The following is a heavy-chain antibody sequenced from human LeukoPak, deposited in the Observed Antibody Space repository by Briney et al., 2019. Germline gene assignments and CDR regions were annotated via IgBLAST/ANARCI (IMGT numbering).Heavy chain of an antibody. J-gene: IGHJ4*02. CDR2: IYTSGST. CDR1: GGSISSGSYY. Sequence: SETLSLTCTVSGGSISSGSYYWRWIRQPAGKGLEWIGRIYTSGSTNYNPSLKSRVTITVDTSKNQFSLKLSSVAAADTGVYYCARGGLQRGGGDFDYWGQGTLVSVSS. CDR3: ARGGLQRGGGDFDY. D-gene: IGHD3-16*01. V-gene: IGHV4-61*02.